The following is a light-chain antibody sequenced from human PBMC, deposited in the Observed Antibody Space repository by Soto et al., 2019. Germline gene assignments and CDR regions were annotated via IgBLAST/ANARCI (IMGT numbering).Light chain of an antibody. CDR3: QQYSTYVWT. V-gene: IGKV1-5*03. CDR2: KAS. CDR1: QSISSW. J-gene: IGKJ1*01. Sequence: DIQMTQSPSTLSASIGDRVTITCRASQSISSWLAWYQQKPGKAPKLLIYKASSLESGVPSRFSGSGSGTEFTLTISSLQPDDFAAYYCQQYSTYVWTFGQGTKVE.